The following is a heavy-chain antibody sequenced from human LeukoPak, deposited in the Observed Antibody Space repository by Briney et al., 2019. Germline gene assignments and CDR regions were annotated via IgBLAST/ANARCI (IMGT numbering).Heavy chain of an antibody. V-gene: IGHV4-39*07. CDR2: IYYTGST. Sequence: PSETLSLTCTVSGGSISRSFHYWGWIRQPPGKGLEWIGSIYYTGSTYYNPSLKNRVTISVDRSNNQFSLRLNSVTAADTAVYYCASGILAYGTSGYYHEYFESWGQGTLVIVST. CDR3: ASGILAYGTSGYYHEYFES. D-gene: IGHD3-22*01. CDR1: GGSISRSFHY. J-gene: IGHJ4*02.